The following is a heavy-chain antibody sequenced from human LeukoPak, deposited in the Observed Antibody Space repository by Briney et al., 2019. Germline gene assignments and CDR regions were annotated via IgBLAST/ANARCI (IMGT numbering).Heavy chain of an antibody. V-gene: IGHV1-2*02. D-gene: IGHD3-3*01. CDR3: ARDSPADHDLWSGTFEY. Sequence: GASVKVSCKASGYTFTGYYIHWVRQAPGQGLEWMGWINPKSGGTNYAPKFHGRVTMTRDTSISTAYMELIRLKSDDTAVYYCARDSPADHDLWSGTFEYWGQRTLVTVSS. CDR1: GYTFTGYY. CDR2: INPKSGGT. J-gene: IGHJ4*02.